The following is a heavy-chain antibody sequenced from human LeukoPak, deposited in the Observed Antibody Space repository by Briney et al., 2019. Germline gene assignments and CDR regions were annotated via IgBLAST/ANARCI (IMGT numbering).Heavy chain of an antibody. CDR3: TIYYDSSGYH. CDR1: GFTFSGYA. J-gene: IGHJ5*02. D-gene: IGHD3-22*01. CDR2: ITSSGGTT. V-gene: IGHV3-23*01. Sequence: GGSLRLSCAASGFTFSGYAMSWVRQAPGEGLEWVSGITSSGGTTYYADSVKGRLTISRDNSKSTLYLEMNSLKTEDTAVYYCTIYYDSSGYHWGQGTLVTVSS.